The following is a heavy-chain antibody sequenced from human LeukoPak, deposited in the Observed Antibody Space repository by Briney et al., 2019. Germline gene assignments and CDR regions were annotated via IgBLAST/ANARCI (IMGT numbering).Heavy chain of an antibody. J-gene: IGHJ6*03. CDR1: GFTFSSYS. V-gene: IGHV3-21*01. D-gene: IGHD2-15*01. CDR2: ISSSSSYI. CDR3: VRDRGFLALVVDYYYMDV. Sequence: GGSLRLSCAASGFTFSSYSMNWVRQAPGKGLEWVSSISSSSSYIYYADSVKCRFTISRDNAKNSLYLQMNSLRAEDTAVYYCVRDRGFLALVVDYYYMDVWGKGTTVTVSS.